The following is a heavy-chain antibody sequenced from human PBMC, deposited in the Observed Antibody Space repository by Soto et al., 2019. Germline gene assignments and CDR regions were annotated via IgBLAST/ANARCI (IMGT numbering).Heavy chain of an antibody. CDR1: GITYG. CDR3: ATDERDDCSSINCHYFDH. CDR2: ISLHYGDT. D-gene: IGHD2-15*01. V-gene: IGHV1-18*04. Sequence: ASVKVSCKAVGITYGISWVRQAPGQGLEWMGWISLHYGDTNNAPKLQGRITMSTDTSTNTAYMELRSLRSDDTAMYYCATDERDDCSSINCHYFDHWGQGALVTVS. J-gene: IGHJ4*02.